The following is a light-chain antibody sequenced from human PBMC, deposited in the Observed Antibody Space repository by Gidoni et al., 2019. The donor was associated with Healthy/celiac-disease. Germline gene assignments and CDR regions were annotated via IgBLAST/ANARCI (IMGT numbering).Light chain of an antibody. V-gene: IGKV3-11*01. Sequence: EIVLTQSPATLSLSPGERATLSCRASQSVSSYLAWYQQKPGQAPRLLIYDASNRATGIPARFSGSGSGTDFTLNISSLEPEDFAVYYCQQRSNFYTFGQGTKLEFK. CDR1: QSVSSY. CDR3: QQRSNFYT. J-gene: IGKJ2*01. CDR2: DAS.